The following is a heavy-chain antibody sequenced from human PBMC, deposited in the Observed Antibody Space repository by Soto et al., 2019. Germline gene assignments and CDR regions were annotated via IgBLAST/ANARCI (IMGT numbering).Heavy chain of an antibody. CDR2: IIPILGIT. J-gene: IGHJ6*02. D-gene: IGHD5-18*01. Sequence: QVQLVQSGAEVRKPGSSVKVSCKAAGGTFSTYSITWVRQAPGQGPDWMGRIIPILGITHTAQKFQGRVTMTADNSSSTAAMELSSLRSEEKAVYACARYSGRGCYGMAFWGQGTTVTVS. CDR3: ARYSGRGCYGMAF. CDR1: GGTFSTYS. V-gene: IGHV1-69*02.